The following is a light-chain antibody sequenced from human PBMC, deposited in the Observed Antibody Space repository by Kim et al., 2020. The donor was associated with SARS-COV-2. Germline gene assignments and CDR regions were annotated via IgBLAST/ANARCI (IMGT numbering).Light chain of an antibody. Sequence: SASVGDSVTITGRASRDITNYLAWFQQKPGQAPKSLIYTASTLHSGVPSRFSGSGSGTDFTLTISSLQPEDFATYYCQQYSSFPRTFGQGTKLEI. CDR1: RDITNY. CDR2: TAS. CDR3: QQYSSFPRT. V-gene: IGKV1-16*01. J-gene: IGKJ2*01.